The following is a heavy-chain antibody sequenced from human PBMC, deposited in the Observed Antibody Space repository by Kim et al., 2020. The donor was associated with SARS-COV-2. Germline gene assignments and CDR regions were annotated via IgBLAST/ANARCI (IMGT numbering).Heavy chain of an antibody. CDR2: IKPDGSAQ. Sequence: GGSLRLSCVASGFPFSAFWMHWVRQAPGKGLEWVAGIKPDGSAQYYVDSVKGRFTISRDNARNSLYLQMDSLRAEDTAVYFCARIRGGDWDQGTLVTVSS. CDR3: ARIRGGD. V-gene: IGHV3-7*01. CDR1: GFPFSAFW. J-gene: IGHJ4*02. D-gene: IGHD3-10*01.